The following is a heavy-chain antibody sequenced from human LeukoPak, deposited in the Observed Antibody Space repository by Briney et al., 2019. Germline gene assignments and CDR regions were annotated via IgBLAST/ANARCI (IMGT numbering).Heavy chain of an antibody. Sequence: SETLSLTCTVSGGSISSYYWSWIRQPPGKGLEWIAYLFYSGSTDYNPSLESRVTISVDTSKNQSSLKLRSVTAADTAVYYCATVAVIRGVTYFDYWGHGTLVTVSS. V-gene: IGHV4-59*01. CDR2: LFYSGST. J-gene: IGHJ4*01. D-gene: IGHD3-10*01. CDR1: GGSISSYY. CDR3: ATVAVIRGVTYFDY.